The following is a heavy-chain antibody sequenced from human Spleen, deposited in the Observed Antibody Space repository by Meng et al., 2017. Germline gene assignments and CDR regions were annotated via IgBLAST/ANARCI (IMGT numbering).Heavy chain of an antibody. J-gene: IGHJ4*02. V-gene: IGHV3-21*01. D-gene: IGHD2-21*01. Sequence: GESLKISCAASGFTFSSYSMKWVRQVPGKGLEWVSSISSSSSYRYYADSVKGRFTISRDNAKNSLYLQMNSLRVEDTAVYYCARVSNGDLHIDYWGQGSLVTVSS. CDR1: GFTFSSYS. CDR3: ARVSNGDLHIDY. CDR2: ISSSSSYR.